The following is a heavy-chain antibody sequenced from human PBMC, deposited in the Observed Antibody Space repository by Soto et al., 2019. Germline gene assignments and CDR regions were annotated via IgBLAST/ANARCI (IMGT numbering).Heavy chain of an antibody. CDR1: GFTFSSYA. CDR2: ISGSGGST. CDR3: ANAPGEWRGDYYYYGMDV. J-gene: IGHJ6*02. V-gene: IGHV3-23*01. Sequence: EVQLLESGGGLVQPGGSLRLSCAASGFTFSSYAMSWVRQAPGKGLAWVSAISGSGGSTYYADSVKGRFTISRDNSKNTLYLQMNSLRAEDTAVYYCANAPGEWRGDYYYYGMDVWSQGTTVPVSS. D-gene: IGHD3-10*01.